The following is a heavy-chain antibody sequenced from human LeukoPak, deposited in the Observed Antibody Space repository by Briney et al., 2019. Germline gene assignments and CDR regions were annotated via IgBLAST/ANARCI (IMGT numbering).Heavy chain of an antibody. V-gene: IGHV4-59*01. J-gene: IGHJ5*02. CDR2: IYYSGTT. CDR3: ARAAVAGLPEA. CDR1: GGSISNYY. D-gene: IGHD6-13*01. Sequence: SETLSLTCTVSGGSISNYYWSWIRQPPGKGLEWIGYIYYSGTTNYNPSLKSRVTISVDTSKNQFSLKLSSLTAADTAVYYCARAAVAGLPEAWGQGTLVTVSS.